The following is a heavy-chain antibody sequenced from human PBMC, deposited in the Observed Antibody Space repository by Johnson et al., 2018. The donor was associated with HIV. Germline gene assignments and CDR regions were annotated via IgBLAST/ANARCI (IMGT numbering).Heavy chain of an antibody. J-gene: IGHJ3*02. CDR2: ISYDGSNK. CDR3: ASEYSYGSHDAFDI. V-gene: IGHV3-30-3*01. Sequence: QVQLAESGGGVVQPGRSLRLSCAASGFTFSSYAMHWVRQAPGKGLEWVAVISYDGSNKYYADSVKGRFTISRDNSKNTLYLQMNSLRAEDTAVYYCASEYSYGSHDAFDIWGQGTMVTVSS. CDR1: GFTFSSYA. D-gene: IGHD5-18*01.